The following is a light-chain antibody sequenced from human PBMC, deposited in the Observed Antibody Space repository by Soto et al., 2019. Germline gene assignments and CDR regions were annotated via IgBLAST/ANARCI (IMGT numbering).Light chain of an antibody. Sequence: EIVLTQSPGTLSLFPGESATLSCRASQSVGGRSLAWYQQKRGQAPRLLIYDASTRATGIPGRFSGSGSGTDFILTISRLEPEDFAVYHCQQCGASPWTFGQGTKVEIK. CDR2: DAS. V-gene: IGKV3-20*01. CDR3: QQCGASPWT. CDR1: QSVGGRS. J-gene: IGKJ1*01.